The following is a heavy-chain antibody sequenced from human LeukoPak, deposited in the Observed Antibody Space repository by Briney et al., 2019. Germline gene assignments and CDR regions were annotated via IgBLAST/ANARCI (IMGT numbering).Heavy chain of an antibody. Sequence: SETLSLTCTVSGGSISNYYWSWIRQPPGKGLEWIGRIYTSGSTNYNPSLKSRVTMSVDTSKNQFSLKLSSVTAADTAVYYCARASEWLPYGWWFDPWGQGTLVTVSS. D-gene: IGHD3-3*01. J-gene: IGHJ5*02. CDR3: ARASEWLPYGWWFDP. V-gene: IGHV4-4*07. CDR2: IYTSGST. CDR1: GGSISNYY.